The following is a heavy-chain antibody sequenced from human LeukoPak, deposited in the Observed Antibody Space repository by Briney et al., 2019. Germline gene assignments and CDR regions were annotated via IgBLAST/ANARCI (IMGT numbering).Heavy chain of an antibody. CDR1: GGSFSGYH. Sequence: SETLSLTCAVYGGSFSGYHWSWIRQPPGKGLEWIGEINHSGSTNYNPSLKSRVTISVDTSKNQFSLKLSSVTAADTAVYYCARVRGYNWFDPWGQGTLVTVSS. D-gene: IGHD3-22*01. V-gene: IGHV4-34*01. CDR3: ARVRGYNWFDP. J-gene: IGHJ5*02. CDR2: INHSGST.